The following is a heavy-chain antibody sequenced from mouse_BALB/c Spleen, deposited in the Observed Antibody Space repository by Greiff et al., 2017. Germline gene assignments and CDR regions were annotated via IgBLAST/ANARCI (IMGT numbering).Heavy chain of an antibody. CDR3: ARRRSRSYDEGAMDY. V-gene: IGHV5-12-2*01. CDR1: GFTFSSYT. CDR2: ISNGGGST. J-gene: IGHJ4*01. D-gene: IGHD2-12*01. Sequence: EVHLVESGGGLVQPGGSLKLSCAASGFTFSSYTMSWVRQTPEKRLEWVAYISNGGGSTYYPDTVKGRFTISRDNAKNTLYLQMSSLKSEDTAMYYCARRRSRSYDEGAMDYWGQGTSVTVSS.